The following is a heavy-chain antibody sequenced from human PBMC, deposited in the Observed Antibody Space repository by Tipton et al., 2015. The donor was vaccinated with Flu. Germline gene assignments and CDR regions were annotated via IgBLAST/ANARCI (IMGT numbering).Heavy chain of an antibody. CDR3: ARRDYSNYVSEPKNWFDP. CDR2: IHRSGNT. CDR1: GDSIGSDYY. D-gene: IGHD4-11*01. Sequence: TLSLTCSVSGDSIGSDYYWGWIRQPPGKGLQWLGNIHRSGNTYYNSSLKSRVTIPLAKSKNQSSLRLVSRTATDTAVYYCARRDYSNYVSEPKNWFDPWGQGILVTVPS. V-gene: IGHV4-38-2*01. J-gene: IGHJ5*02.